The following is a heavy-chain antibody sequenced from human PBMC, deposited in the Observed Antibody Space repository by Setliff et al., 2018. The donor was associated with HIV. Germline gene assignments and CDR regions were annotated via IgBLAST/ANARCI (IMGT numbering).Heavy chain of an antibody. J-gene: IGHJ4*02. V-gene: IGHV4-61*02. Sequence: PSETLSLTCTVSGVSINSGNYYWGWIRQPAGKRLEWIGRIYSSGNTNYNPSLKSRVTISADTSKNQFSLRLKSVTAAETAVYYCARVARGGHSSRWYYFDYWGQGTLVTVSS. CDR3: ARVARGGHSSRWYYFDY. CDR1: GVSINSGNYY. D-gene: IGHD6-13*01. CDR2: IYSSGNT.